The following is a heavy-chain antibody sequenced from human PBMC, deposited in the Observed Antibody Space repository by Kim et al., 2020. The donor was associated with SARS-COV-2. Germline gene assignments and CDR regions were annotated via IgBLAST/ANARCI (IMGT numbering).Heavy chain of an antibody. J-gene: IGHJ2*01. V-gene: IGHV4-4*07. Sequence: SETLSLTCTVSGASVSNYYWSWLRQPAGKGPEWIGRIYSSGRTDYNPSLRSRVTMSLDTSKNQISVKLRAVTAADTAVYYCAGDAGISMIVIVAEYFDLWGRGTTVSVSS. D-gene: IGHD3-22*01. CDR2: IYSSGRT. CDR1: GASVSNYY. CDR3: AGDAGISMIVIVAEYFDL.